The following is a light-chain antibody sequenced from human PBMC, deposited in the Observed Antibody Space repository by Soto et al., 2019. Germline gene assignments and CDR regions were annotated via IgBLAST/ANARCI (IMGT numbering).Light chain of an antibody. CDR1: QTISTY. CDR3: QQYDNIPLT. Sequence: IQMTQAPSSLSASVGDRVTITCRASQTISTYLNWYQQKPGAAPKLLIYDASNLQAGVPSRFSGSGSGTEFTFTISSLQPEDVATYYCQQYDNIPLTFGGGTKVDIK. J-gene: IGKJ4*01. V-gene: IGKV1-33*01. CDR2: DAS.